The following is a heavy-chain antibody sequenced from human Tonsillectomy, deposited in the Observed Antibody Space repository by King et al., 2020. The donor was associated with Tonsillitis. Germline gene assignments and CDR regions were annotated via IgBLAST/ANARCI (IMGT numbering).Heavy chain of an antibody. CDR2: IDWDDDK. Sequence: TLKESGPALVKPTQTLTLTCTFSGFSLSTSGMCVSWIRQPPGKALEWLARIDWDDDKFYSTSLKTRLTISKDTSKNQVVLTMTNMDPVDTATYYWERISRGYHFGCDPWGQGTLVTVS. CDR3: ERISRGYHFGCDP. J-gene: IGHJ5*02. CDR1: GFSLSTSGMC. V-gene: IGHV2-70*04. D-gene: IGHD5-12*01.